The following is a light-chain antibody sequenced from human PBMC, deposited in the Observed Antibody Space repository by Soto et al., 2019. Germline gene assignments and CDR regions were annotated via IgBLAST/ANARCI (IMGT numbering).Light chain of an antibody. J-gene: IGKJ1*01. CDR3: QQHGSSYPWP. CDR1: QSVSNNY. V-gene: IGKV3-20*01. CDR2: GAS. Sequence: EIVLTQSPCTLSLSPGERATLSCRASQSVSNNYVAWYQQQPGQAPRLLIYGASNRATGTPDRLSRSGSGTDFTLTLSRLEPEDFAVYSCQQHGSSYPWPFGQGTQVDIK.